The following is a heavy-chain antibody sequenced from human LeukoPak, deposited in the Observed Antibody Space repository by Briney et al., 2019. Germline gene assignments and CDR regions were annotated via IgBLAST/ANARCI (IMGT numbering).Heavy chain of an antibody. Sequence: GGSLRLSCAASGFTFSSYWMHWVRQAPGKGLEWVSGISWNSGSIGYADSVKGRFTISRDNAKNSLYLQMNSLRAEDTALYYCAKVGPIVGATNYFDYWGQGTLVTVSS. CDR3: AKVGPIVGATNYFDY. J-gene: IGHJ4*02. CDR2: ISWNSGSI. D-gene: IGHD1-26*01. V-gene: IGHV3-9*01. CDR1: GFTFSSYW.